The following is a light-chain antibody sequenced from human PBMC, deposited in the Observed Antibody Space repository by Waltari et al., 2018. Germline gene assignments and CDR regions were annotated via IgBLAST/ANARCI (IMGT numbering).Light chain of an antibody. V-gene: IGLV5-45*03. CDR1: SDINVANSC. Sequence: QAVLTQPSSLSASPGASASLTCTLRSDINVANSCLHWYQQTPGIPPQYLLNYKSDSDKHETQLGSGLPSRFSGSKDASANAGILLISGLQSEDEADYYCLIWHSSAYVFGTGTKVTVL. J-gene: IGLJ1*01. CDR2: YKSDSDKHET. CDR3: LIWHSSAYV.